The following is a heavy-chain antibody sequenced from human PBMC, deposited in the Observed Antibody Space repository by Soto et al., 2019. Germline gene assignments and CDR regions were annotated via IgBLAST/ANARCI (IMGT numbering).Heavy chain of an antibody. Sequence: PGGSLRLSCAASGFTFSSYAMSCVRQAPGKGLEWVSAISGSGGSTYYADSVKGRFTISRDNSKNTLYLQMNSLRAEDTAVYYCAKDREGRDRRDAFDIWGQGTMVTVSS. CDR2: ISGSGGST. V-gene: IGHV3-23*01. D-gene: IGHD1-26*01. CDR3: AKDREGRDRRDAFDI. J-gene: IGHJ3*02. CDR1: GFTFSSYA.